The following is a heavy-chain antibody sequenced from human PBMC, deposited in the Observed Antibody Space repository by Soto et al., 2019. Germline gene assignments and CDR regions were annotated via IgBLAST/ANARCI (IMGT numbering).Heavy chain of an antibody. D-gene: IGHD3-22*01. Sequence: QVQLVESGGGWVKTGGSLRLSCAASGFSFSDYYMSWLRQAPGTGLERVSYSSSRGSAISYADSMKGRFTISRDNDKNSLYLQVSSLRDDDTAVYYCAREEQYYDSSGAVDEYFHQWGQGTLVNV. V-gene: IGHV3-11*01. CDR3: AREEQYYDSSGAVDEYFHQ. CDR2: SSSRGSAI. J-gene: IGHJ1*01. CDR1: GFSFSDYY.